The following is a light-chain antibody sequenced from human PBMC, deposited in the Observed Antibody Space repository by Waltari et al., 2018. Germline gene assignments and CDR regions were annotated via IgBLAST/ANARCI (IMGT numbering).Light chain of an antibody. V-gene: IGLV1-47*01. CDR3: AVWDDSLSGRV. CDR1: RSNIGNNY. J-gene: IGLJ3*02. CDR2: RNN. Sequence: QSVLTQPPSASGTPGQRVTISCSGSRSNIGNNYVYWYHQLPGTAPKLLIYRNNHRPSGVPARFSGSKSGTSASLAISGLRSEDEADYYCAVWDDSLSGRVFGGGTKVTVL.